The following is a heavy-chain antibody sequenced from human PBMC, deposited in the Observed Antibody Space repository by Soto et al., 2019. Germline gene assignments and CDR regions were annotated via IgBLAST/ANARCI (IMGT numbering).Heavy chain of an antibody. CDR2: IYWDDDK. Sequence: QITLKESGPTLVKPTQTLTLTCTFSGFSLSTSGVGVGWIRQPPGKALEWLALIYWDDDKRYSPSLKSTLTITKDTSKNQVVLTMTNMDPVDTATYYCAHRRAIAVAGRGEYFQHWGQGTLVTVSS. CDR1: GFSLSTSGVG. V-gene: IGHV2-5*02. CDR3: AHRRAIAVAGRGEYFQH. D-gene: IGHD6-19*01. J-gene: IGHJ1*01.